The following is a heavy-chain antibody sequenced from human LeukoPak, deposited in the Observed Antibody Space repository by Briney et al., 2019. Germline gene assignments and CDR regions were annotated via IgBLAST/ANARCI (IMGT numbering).Heavy chain of an antibody. Sequence: QPGGSLRLSCAGSGFTFSSNAMSWVRQAPGKGLEWVSAISGSGGDTYYADSVKGRFTISRDNSKNTLYLQMNSLRAEDTAVYYCAKDPDLGALPPCCGQGTLVTVSS. CDR2: ISGSGGDT. J-gene: IGHJ4*02. CDR1: GFTFSSNA. D-gene: IGHD1-26*01. CDR3: AKDPDLGALPPC. V-gene: IGHV3-23*01.